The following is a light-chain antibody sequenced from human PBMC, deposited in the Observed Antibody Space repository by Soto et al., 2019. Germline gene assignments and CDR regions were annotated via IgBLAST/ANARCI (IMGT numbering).Light chain of an antibody. CDR3: QQYDDWPPIT. Sequence: ERVMTHSPPTLPVSQGEKATLSSKASQRFSTKLAWYQKKPGQVPRLLIYGASTRATGIPARFSGSGSGTEFTLTVSSLQSEDFAVYYCQQYDDWPPITFGQGTRLEIK. CDR1: QRFSTK. CDR2: GAS. V-gene: IGKV3D-15*01. J-gene: IGKJ5*01.